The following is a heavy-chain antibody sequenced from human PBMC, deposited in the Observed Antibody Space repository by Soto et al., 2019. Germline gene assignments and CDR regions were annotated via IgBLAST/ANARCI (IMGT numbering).Heavy chain of an antibody. V-gene: IGHV1-18*01. CDR3: ARSGYCSSTSRSRSEGPDYYYYGMDV. D-gene: IGHD2-2*01. J-gene: IGHJ6*02. CDR1: GYTFTSYG. CDR2: ISAYNGNT. Sequence: QVQLVQSGAEVKKPGASVKVSCKASGYTFTSYGISWVRQAPGQGLEWMGWISAYNGNTNYAQKLQGRVTMTTDTSTSTAYMELRSLRSDDTAVYYCARSGYCSSTSRSRSEGPDYYYYGMDVWGQGTTVTVSS.